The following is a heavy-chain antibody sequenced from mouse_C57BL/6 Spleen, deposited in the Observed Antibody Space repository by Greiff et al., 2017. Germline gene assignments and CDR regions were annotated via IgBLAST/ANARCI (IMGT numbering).Heavy chain of an antibody. CDR3: ARKGDSYYAMDY. V-gene: IGHV1-82*01. D-gene: IGHD3-3*01. CDR1: GYAFSSSW. Sequence: VQLQESGPELVKPGASVKISCKASGYAFSSSWMNWVKQRPGKGLEWIGRIYPGDGDTNYNGKFKGKATLTADKSSSTAYMQLSSLTSEDSAVYFCARKGDSYYAMDYWGQGTSVTVSS. CDR2: IYPGDGDT. J-gene: IGHJ4*01.